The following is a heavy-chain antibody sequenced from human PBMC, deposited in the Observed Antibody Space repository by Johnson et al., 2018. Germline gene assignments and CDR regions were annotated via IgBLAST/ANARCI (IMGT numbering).Heavy chain of an antibody. CDR1: GDSLTSGDYY. CDR2: VHYSGVP. D-gene: IGHD3-16*01. CDR3: ARVHPPVLSRPPYFDP. J-gene: IGHJ5*02. V-gene: IGHV4-30-4*01. Sequence: QVQLQESGPGLVKPSQTLSLTCTVSGDSLTSGDYYWSWLRQPPGKGLEWIGYVHYSGVPWYNPSPQSRLSILVDTAKDQFSLRLTSVAAADTAVYFRARVHPPVLSRPPYFDPWGQGTLVTVSS.